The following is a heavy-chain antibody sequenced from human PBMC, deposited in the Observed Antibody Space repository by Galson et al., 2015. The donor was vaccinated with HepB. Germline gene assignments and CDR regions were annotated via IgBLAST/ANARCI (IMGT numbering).Heavy chain of an antibody. CDR3: ARDPGGYSYGYPPYYFDY. J-gene: IGHJ4*02. CDR1: GFTFSSYS. CDR2: ISSSSSTI. V-gene: IGHV3-48*01. Sequence: SLRLSCAASGFTFSSYSMNWVRQAPGKGLEWVSYISSSSSTIYYADSVKGRFTISRDNAKNSLYLQMNSLRAEDTAVYYCARDPGGYSYGYPPYYFDYWGQGTLVTVSS. D-gene: IGHD5-18*01.